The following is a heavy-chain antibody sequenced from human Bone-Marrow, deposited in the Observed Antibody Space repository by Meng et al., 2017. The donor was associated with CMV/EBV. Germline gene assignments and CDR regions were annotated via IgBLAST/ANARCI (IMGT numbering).Heavy chain of an antibody. CDR2: VYYSGST. CDR3: ASFRGDCSSNSCSEYFQH. D-gene: IGHD2-2*01. CDR1: GGSVNSGDYY. J-gene: IGHJ1*01. V-gene: IGHV4-61*08. Sequence: SETLSLTCTVSGGSVNSGDYYWTWVRQPPGKGLEWIGYVYYSGSTNYNPSLKSRVTMSVDTSKNQFSLKMSSVTAADTAVYYCASFRGDCSSNSCSEYFQHWGQGTLVTVSS.